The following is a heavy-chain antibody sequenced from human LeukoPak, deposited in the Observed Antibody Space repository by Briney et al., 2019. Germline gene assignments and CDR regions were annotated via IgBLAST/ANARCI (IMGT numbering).Heavy chain of an antibody. Sequence: AGTSLRLSCAASGFTFSSYGMHWVSQAPGKGPEWVAVISYDGSNKYYADSVKGRFTISRDNSRNTLYLQMNSLRTEDTAVYYCATGMLRGTIMIHLDHWGQGTLVTVSS. V-gene: IGHV3-30*03. J-gene: IGHJ4*02. D-gene: IGHD3-10*01. CDR3: ATGMLRGTIMIHLDH. CDR2: ISYDGSNK. CDR1: GFTFSSYG.